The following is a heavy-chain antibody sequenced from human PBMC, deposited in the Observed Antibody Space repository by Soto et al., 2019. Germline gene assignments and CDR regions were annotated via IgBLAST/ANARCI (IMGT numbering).Heavy chain of an antibody. CDR3: AKEHTWGGGTYSPFDC. Sequence: SLRLSCAASGFTFADYAMYWGRQAPWKGLEWVSGISWKGGSIGYEDSVKGRFTISRDNAKNSLYLQMDSLRPEDTALYYCAKEHTWGGGTYSPFDCWGQGTLVTVSS. V-gene: IGHV3-9*01. CDR1: GFTFADYA. D-gene: IGHD1-26*01. CDR2: ISWKGGSI. J-gene: IGHJ4*02.